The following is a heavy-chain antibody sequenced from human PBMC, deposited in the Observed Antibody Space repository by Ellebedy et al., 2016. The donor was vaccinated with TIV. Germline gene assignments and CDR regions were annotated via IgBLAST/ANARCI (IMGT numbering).Heavy chain of an antibody. CDR2: IIGCTGST. J-gene: IGHJ4*02. CDR3: AKGDGNPSFDY. Sequence: PGGSLRLSCAASGFTFSSYTMSWVRQAPGKGLEWVSIIGCTGSTFYVASVMGRFAISRDNTKNTLFLQMNSLRAEDTAVYYCAKGDGNPSFDYWGQGTLVTVSS. V-gene: IGHV3-23*01. D-gene: IGHD1-14*01. CDR1: GFTFSSYT.